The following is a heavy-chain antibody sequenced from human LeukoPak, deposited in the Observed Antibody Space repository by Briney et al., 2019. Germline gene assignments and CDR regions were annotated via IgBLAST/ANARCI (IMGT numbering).Heavy chain of an antibody. CDR3: AKDPGCSTTNCHEGPFDY. V-gene: IGHV3-43*02. J-gene: IGHJ4*02. CDR1: GFTFDDYA. D-gene: IGHD2/OR15-2a*01. Sequence: QPGGSLRLSCAASGFTFDDYAMHWVRQVPGKGLEWVSVISGDSDITYYAASVKGRFTISRDNSKNSLYLQTNSLRTEDTALYYCAKDPGCSTTNCHEGPFDYWGQGTLVTVST. CDR2: ISGDSDIT.